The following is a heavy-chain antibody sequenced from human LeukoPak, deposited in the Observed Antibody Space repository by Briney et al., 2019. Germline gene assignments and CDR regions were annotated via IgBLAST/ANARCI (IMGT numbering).Heavy chain of an antibody. J-gene: IGHJ5*02. CDR2: IIPVFGAT. V-gene: IGHV1-69*01. D-gene: IGHD3-16*02. Sequence: SVNVSCKPSRGTFSTFAFSWVRQAPGQGLERVGGIIPVFGATNSAQKFQGRLTISADESSTTTYMELSSLRSEDTAIYYCARSYAITFGGVTVDTRFDLWGQGTLVIVSS. CDR3: ARSYAITFGGVTVDTRFDL. CDR1: RGTFSTFA.